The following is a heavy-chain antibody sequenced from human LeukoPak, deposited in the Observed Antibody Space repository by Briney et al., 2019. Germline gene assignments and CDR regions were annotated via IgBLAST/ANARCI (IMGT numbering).Heavy chain of an antibody. D-gene: IGHD6-6*01. Sequence: PGGSLRLSCAASGFTFSSYSMNWVRQVPGKGLEWVSYISSSSSTIYYADSVKGRFTISRDNAKNSLYLQMNSLRAEDTAVYYCASGSSSAGGMDFDYWGQGTLVTVSS. CDR2: ISSSSSTI. CDR1: GFTFSSYS. V-gene: IGHV3-48*01. CDR3: ASGSSSAGGMDFDY. J-gene: IGHJ4*02.